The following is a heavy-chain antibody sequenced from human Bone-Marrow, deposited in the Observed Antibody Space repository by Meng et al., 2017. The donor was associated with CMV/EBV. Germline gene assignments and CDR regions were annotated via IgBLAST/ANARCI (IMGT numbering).Heavy chain of an antibody. D-gene: IGHD2-2*01. Sequence: SQTLSLTRAVYGGSFSGYYWSWIRQPPGKGLEWIGEINHSGSTNYNPSLKSRVTISVDTSKNQFSLKLSSVTAADTAVYYCANLIDCSSTSCYFDYWGQGTLVTVSS. V-gene: IGHV4-34*01. CDR1: GGSFSGYY. CDR2: INHSGST. CDR3: ANLIDCSSTSCYFDY. J-gene: IGHJ4*02.